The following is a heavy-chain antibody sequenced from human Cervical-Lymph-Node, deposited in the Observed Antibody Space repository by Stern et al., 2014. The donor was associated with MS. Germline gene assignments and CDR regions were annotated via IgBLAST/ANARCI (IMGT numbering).Heavy chain of an antibody. D-gene: IGHD3-10*01. V-gene: IGHV1-2*06. CDR1: GYTFNVYY. CDR2: INPNSGAT. CDR3: ARDGEPYYYGAGTYVDYYYGMDV. Sequence: QVQLVQSGAEVMQPGASVKVSCKASGYTFNVYYIHWVRQAPGQGLEWMGRINPNSGATNHAQKFQGRVTMPRDTSISTAYMELSRLRSDDTAMYYCARDGEPYYYGAGTYVDYYYGMDVWGQGTTVTVSS. J-gene: IGHJ6*02.